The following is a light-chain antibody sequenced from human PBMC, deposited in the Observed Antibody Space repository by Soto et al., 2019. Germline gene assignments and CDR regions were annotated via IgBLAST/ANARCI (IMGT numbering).Light chain of an antibody. CDR2: SNN. CDR3: AAWDDNLNGYV. J-gene: IGLJ1*01. CDR1: SSNIGSYA. Sequence: QAVLTQPPSASGTPGQTVTISCSGSSSNIGSYAVNWYQQLPGTAPKVLIYSNNQRPSGVPDRFSGSKSGTSASLAISGLQSEDEADYYCAAWDDNLNGYVFGTGTKLTVL. V-gene: IGLV1-44*01.